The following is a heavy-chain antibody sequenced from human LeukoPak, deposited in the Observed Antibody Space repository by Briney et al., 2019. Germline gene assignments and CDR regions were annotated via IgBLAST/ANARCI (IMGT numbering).Heavy chain of an antibody. CDR2: ISGSGGST. V-gene: IGHV3-23*01. Sequence: GGSLRLSCAASGFTFSSYAMSWVRQAPGKGLEWVSAISGSGGSTYYADSVKGRFTISRDNSKNTLYLQMNSLRAEDTAVYYCAKAVMGSGSPYYYGMDVWGQGTTVTVSS. CDR3: AKAVMGSGSPYYYGMDV. J-gene: IGHJ6*02. CDR1: GFTFSSYA. D-gene: IGHD3-10*01.